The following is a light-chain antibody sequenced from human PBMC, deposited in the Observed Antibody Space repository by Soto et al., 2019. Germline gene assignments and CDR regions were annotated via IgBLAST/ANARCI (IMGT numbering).Light chain of an antibody. J-gene: IGKJ5*01. CDR3: QQYNNWPPIT. Sequence: DIQMTQSPSTLSASVVDRVTITGRANQSVSDSLNWYQQKPGKVPKLLIYAASSLRSGVPSRISGSGSGTDFTLTISGLQSEDFAIYYCQQYNNWPPITFGQGTRLEIK. CDR2: AAS. V-gene: IGKV1-39*01. CDR1: QSVSDS.